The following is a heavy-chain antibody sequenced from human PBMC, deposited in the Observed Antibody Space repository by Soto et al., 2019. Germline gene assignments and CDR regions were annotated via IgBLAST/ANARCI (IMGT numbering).Heavy chain of an antibody. CDR2: INPNSGVT. CDR3: ARESGGATATLDYYYFYMDV. D-gene: IGHD1-26*01. V-gene: IGHV1-2*04. CDR1: GDSFNDYY. Sequence: QVQLVQSGAEVRKPGASVTVSCRSSGDSFNDYYIHWVRQAPGQGLEWMGWINPNSGVTKYAQKFQGWVSMTRDTSIRTVDMQLSTLISDDTAVYYCARESGGATATLDYYYFYMDVWGTGTTVTVSS. J-gene: IGHJ6*03.